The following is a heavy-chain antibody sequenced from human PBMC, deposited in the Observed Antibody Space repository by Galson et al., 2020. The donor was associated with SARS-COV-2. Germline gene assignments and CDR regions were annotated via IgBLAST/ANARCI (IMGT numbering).Heavy chain of an antibody. D-gene: IGHD3-10*01. V-gene: IGHV3-48*04. CDR1: GFTFSSYS. Sequence: GESLKISCAASGFTFSSYSMNWVRQAPGKGLEWVSYISSSSSTIYYADSVKGRFTISRDNAKNSLYLQMNSLRAEDTAVYYCARDDTDGSGSFDYWGQGTLVTVSS. CDR2: ISSSSSTI. CDR3: ARDDTDGSGSFDY. J-gene: IGHJ4*02.